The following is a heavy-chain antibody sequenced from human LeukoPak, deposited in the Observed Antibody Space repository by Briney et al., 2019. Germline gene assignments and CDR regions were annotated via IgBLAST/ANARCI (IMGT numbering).Heavy chain of an antibody. D-gene: IGHD5-18*01. V-gene: IGHV4-4*09. Sequence: PETLSLTCTVSGGSISSYYWSWIRQPPGKGLEWIGYIYTSGSTNYNPSLKSRVTISVDTSKNQFSLKLSSVTAADTAVYYCAGNNVDTASFDYWGQGTLVTVSS. CDR3: AGNNVDTASFDY. CDR2: IYTSGST. J-gene: IGHJ4*02. CDR1: GGSISSYY.